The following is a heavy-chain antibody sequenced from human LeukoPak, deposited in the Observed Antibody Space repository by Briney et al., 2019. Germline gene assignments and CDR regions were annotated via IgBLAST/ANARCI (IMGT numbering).Heavy chain of an antibody. CDR2: IYYTGTT. D-gene: IGHD6-6*01. CDR1: GGSISSHY. Sequence: PSETLSLTCSVSGGSISSHYWSWIRQPPGKELEWIGYIYYTGTTNYKPSLKSRVTISVDTSKDQFSLNLTSVTAADTAVYYCARAYSSSSGRPFDYWGQGTLVTVSS. J-gene: IGHJ4*02. CDR3: ARAYSSSSGRPFDY. V-gene: IGHV4-59*11.